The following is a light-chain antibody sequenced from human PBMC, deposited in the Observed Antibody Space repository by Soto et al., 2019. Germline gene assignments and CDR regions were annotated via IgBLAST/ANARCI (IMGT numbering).Light chain of an antibody. V-gene: IGKV3D-20*02. J-gene: IGKJ4*01. CDR2: DTS. CDR1: QSVSSSS. CDR3: QQRSNWPLT. Sequence: EIVLTQSPGTLSLSPGGRATLSCRASQSVSSSSLSWYQQKPGQAPRLLIYDTSSRATDIPDRFSGSGSGTDFTLTISRLEPEDFAVYYCQQRSNWPLTFGGGTKVDIK.